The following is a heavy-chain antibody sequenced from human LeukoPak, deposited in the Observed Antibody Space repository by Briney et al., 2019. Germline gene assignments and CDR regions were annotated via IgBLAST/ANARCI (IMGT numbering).Heavy chain of an antibody. Sequence: SSETLSLTCTVSGVSISSYYWSWIRQPPGKGLEWIGYIYYSGSTNYNPSLKSRVTISVDTSKNQFSLKLSSVTAADTAVYYCARDGRAGSLFAYWGQGTLVTVSS. D-gene: IGHD6-19*01. CDR2: IYYSGST. J-gene: IGHJ4*02. V-gene: IGHV4-59*01. CDR1: GVSISSYY. CDR3: ARDGRAGSLFAY.